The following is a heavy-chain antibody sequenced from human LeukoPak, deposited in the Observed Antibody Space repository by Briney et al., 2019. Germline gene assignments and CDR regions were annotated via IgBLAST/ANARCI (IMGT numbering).Heavy chain of an antibody. CDR2: INPNSGGT. CDR1: GYTFTGYY. V-gene: IGHV1-2*02. CDR3: ARDLYYSSSSPRSFDY. J-gene: IGHJ4*02. D-gene: IGHD6-6*01. Sequence: ASVKVSCKASGYTFTGYYMHWVRQAPGQGLEWMGGINPNSGGTNYAQKFQGRVTMTRDTSISTAYMELSRLRSDDTAMYYCARDLYYSSSSPRSFDYWGQGTLVTVSS.